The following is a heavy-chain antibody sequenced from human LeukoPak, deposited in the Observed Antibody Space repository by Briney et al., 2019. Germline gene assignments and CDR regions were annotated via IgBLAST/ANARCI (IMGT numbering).Heavy chain of an antibody. CDR2: IYHSGST. CDR1: GGSISSGGYS. Sequence: PSQTLSLTCAVSGGSISSGGYSWSWIRQPPGKGLEWIGYIYHSGSTYYNPSLKSRVTISVDTSKNQFSLKLSSVTAADTAVYYCARATIFQSYFDYWGQGTLVTVSS. D-gene: IGHD3-3*01. J-gene: IGHJ4*02. V-gene: IGHV4-30-2*01. CDR3: ARATIFQSYFDY.